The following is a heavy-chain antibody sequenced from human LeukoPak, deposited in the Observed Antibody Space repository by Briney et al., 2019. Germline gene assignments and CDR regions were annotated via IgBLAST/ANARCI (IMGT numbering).Heavy chain of an antibody. CDR3: AKPGTTVVSRDAFDI. CDR2: ISYDGSNK. Sequence: PGGSLRLSCAASGFTFSSYGMHWVRQAPGKGLEWVAVISYDGSNKNYADSVKGRFTISRDNSKNTLYLQMNSLRAEDTAVYYCAKPGTTVVSRDAFDIWGQGTMVTVSS. V-gene: IGHV3-30*18. CDR1: GFTFSSYG. D-gene: IGHD4-23*01. J-gene: IGHJ3*02.